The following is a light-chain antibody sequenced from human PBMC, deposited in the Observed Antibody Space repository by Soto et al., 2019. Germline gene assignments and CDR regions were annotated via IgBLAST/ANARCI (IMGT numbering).Light chain of an antibody. J-gene: IGKJ1*01. CDR3: QQYNTYSLWS. CDR1: QSISSW. Sequence: DIQMTQSPSTLSASIGDRVTITCRASQSISSWLAWYQQKPGKAPKLLIYDASSLESGVPSRFSGGGSGTEFTLTVSSLQPDDFATYYCQQYNTYSLWSCGQGTKVEIK. V-gene: IGKV1-5*01. CDR2: DAS.